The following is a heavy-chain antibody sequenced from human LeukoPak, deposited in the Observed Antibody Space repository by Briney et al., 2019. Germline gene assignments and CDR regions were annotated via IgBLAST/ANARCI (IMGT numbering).Heavy chain of an antibody. CDR3: AKVNWNYVAYYYYGMDV. CDR2: ISYDGFNP. J-gene: IGHJ6*02. D-gene: IGHD1-7*01. CDR1: GFTFSSYG. Sequence: GRSLRLSCAASGFTFSSYGMHWVRQAPGKGLEWVAVISYDGFNPYYADSVKGRFTISRDNSKNTLSLQMNSLRAEDTAVYFCAKVNWNYVAYYYYGMDVWGQGTTVTVSS. V-gene: IGHV3-30*18.